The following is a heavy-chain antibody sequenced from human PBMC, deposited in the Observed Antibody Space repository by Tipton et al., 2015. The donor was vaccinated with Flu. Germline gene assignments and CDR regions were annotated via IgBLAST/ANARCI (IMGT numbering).Heavy chain of an antibody. V-gene: IGHV4-59*08. J-gene: IGHJ4*02. Sequence: TLSLTCSVSGGSINNYYLSWVRQPPGKGLEWIGSVYYSGNCDYNPSLKSRVAMSVDTSKNHLSLKLSSVTAADTAMFYCARLSFYDVDLKNFYFDYWGQGTLVTVSS. CDR2: VYYSGNC. CDR3: ARLSFYDVDLKNFYFDY. D-gene: IGHD3-10*02. CDR1: GGSINNYY.